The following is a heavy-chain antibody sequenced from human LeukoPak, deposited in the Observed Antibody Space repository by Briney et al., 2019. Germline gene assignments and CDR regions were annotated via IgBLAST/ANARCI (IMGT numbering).Heavy chain of an antibody. Sequence: ASVKVSCKASGGTFSSYAISWVRQAPGQGLEWMGGIIPIFGTANYAQKFQGRVTITADESTSTAYMELSSLRSEDTAVYYCARTGMYRGKGQQLEDFDYGGQEPWSPSPQ. CDR3: ARTGMYRGKGQQLEDFDY. D-gene: IGHD6-13*01. V-gene: IGHV1-69*13. CDR2: IIPIFGTA. CDR1: GGTFSSYA. J-gene: IGHJ4*01.